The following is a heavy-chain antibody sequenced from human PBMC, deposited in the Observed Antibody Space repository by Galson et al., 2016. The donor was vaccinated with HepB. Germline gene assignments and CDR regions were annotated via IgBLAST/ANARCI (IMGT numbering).Heavy chain of an antibody. V-gene: IGHV3-48*02. J-gene: IGHJ4*02. D-gene: IGHD3-9*01. CDR2: ISSRSSTI. CDR1: GFTFSSYS. Sequence: SLRLSCAASGFTFSSYSMNWVRQAPGKGLEWVSYISSRSSTIYYADSVKGRFTISRGNARNSLYLQMNSLRDEDTAVYYCASGDYDTLTGYYGYWGQGTLVTVSS. CDR3: ASGDYDTLTGYYGY.